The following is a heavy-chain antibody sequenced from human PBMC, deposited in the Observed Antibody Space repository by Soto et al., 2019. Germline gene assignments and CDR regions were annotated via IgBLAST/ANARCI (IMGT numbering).Heavy chain of an antibody. J-gene: IGHJ3*02. CDR1: GYTFTSYY. V-gene: IGHV1-46*01. CDR3: ASVRTDYGGNSLDAFDI. Sequence: ASVKVSCKASGYTFTSYYMHWVRQAPGQGLEWMGIINPSGGSTSYAQKFQGRVTMTRDTSTSTVYMELSSLRSEDTAVYYCASVRTDYGGNSLDAFDIWGQGTMVTVSS. CDR2: INPSGGST. D-gene: IGHD4-17*01.